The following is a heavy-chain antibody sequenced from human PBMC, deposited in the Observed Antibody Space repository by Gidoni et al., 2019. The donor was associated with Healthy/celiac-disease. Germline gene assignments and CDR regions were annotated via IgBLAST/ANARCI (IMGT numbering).Heavy chain of an antibody. J-gene: IGHJ3*02. Sequence: QVQLVQSGAEVKKPGASVKVSCQVSGYTLPALSMHWVRQAPGKGLEWLGGFDPEDGETIYAQKFQGRVTMTEDTSTDTAYMELSSLRSEDTAVYYCATVSLGIRKRQNDAFDIWGQGTMVTVSS. D-gene: IGHD7-27*01. V-gene: IGHV1-24*01. CDR3: ATVSLGIRKRQNDAFDI. CDR1: GYTLPALS. CDR2: FDPEDGET.